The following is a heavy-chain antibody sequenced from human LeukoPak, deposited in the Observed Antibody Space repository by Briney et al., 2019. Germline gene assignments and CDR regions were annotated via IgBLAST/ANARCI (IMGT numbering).Heavy chain of an antibody. CDR1: GYTFTSYD. CDR2: MNPNSGNT. CDR3: ARQVAYNWNDGGAFDI. V-gene: IGHV1-8*03. Sequence: ASVKVSCKASGYTFTSYDINWVRQATGQGLEWMGWMNPNSGNTGYAQKFQGRVTITRNTSISTAYMELSSLRSDDTAVYYCARQVAYNWNDGGAFDIWGQGTMVTVSS. J-gene: IGHJ3*02. D-gene: IGHD1-1*01.